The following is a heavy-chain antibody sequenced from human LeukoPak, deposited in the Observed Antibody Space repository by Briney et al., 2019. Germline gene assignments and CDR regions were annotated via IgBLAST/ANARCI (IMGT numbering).Heavy chain of an antibody. CDR1: GYTFSAYY. D-gene: IGHD3-22*01. CDR3: ARGAHERSGYPDD. Sequence: GASVTVSCTASGYTFSAYYMHWVRQAPGQRLEWMGRIIPILGIANYAQKFQGRVTTTADKSTSTAYMELRSLRSDDTAVYYCARGAHERSGYPDDWGQGTLVTVSS. J-gene: IGHJ4*02. V-gene: IGHV1-69*04. CDR2: IIPILGIA.